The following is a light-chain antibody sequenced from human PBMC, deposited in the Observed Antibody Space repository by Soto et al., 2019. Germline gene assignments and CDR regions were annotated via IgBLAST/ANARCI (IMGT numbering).Light chain of an antibody. Sequence: QSALTQPRSGSGSPGQSITIFCTGTSSDVGGYNYVSWYRQHPGKAPKLMIYDVSKRPSGVPDRFSGSKSGNTASLTISGLQAEDEADYYCCSYAGSYTHYVFGTGTKVTVL. CDR3: CSYAGSYTHYV. J-gene: IGLJ1*01. CDR1: SSDVGGYNY. CDR2: DVS. V-gene: IGLV2-11*01.